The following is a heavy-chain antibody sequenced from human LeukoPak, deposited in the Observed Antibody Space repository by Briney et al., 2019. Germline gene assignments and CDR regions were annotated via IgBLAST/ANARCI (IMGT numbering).Heavy chain of an antibody. CDR2: ISSSSSTI. CDR3: ARDREGSDQRVRNFDY. V-gene: IGHV3-48*01. Sequence: GGSLRLSCAASGFTFSSYSMNWVRQAPGKGLEWVSYISSSSSTIYYADSVKGRFTISRDNAKNSLYLQMNSLRAEDTAVYYCARDREGSDQRVRNFDYWGQGTLVTVSS. J-gene: IGHJ4*02. CDR1: GFTFSSYS. D-gene: IGHD3-10*01.